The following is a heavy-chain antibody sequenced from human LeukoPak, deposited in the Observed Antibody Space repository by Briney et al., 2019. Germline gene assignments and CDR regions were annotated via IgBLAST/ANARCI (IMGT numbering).Heavy chain of an antibody. J-gene: IGHJ2*01. CDR1: GYSFTRKW. CDR3: ARRVVNNRNWYFDL. CDR2: IYPGDSDT. V-gene: IGHV5-51*01. D-gene: IGHD4-23*01. Sequence: GESLKISCKGSGYSFTRKWIGWVRQMPGKGLEWMSIIYPGDSDTRYSPSFQGQVTISADKSINTAYLQWSSLNASATAMYYCARRVVNNRNWYFDLWGRGTLVTVSS.